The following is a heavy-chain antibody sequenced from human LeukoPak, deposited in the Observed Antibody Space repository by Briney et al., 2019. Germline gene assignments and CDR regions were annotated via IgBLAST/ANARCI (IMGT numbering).Heavy chain of an antibody. D-gene: IGHD3-10*01. J-gene: IGHJ6*02. Sequence: ASVKVSCKASGYTFTSYYMHWVRQAPGQGLEWMGIINPSGGSTSYAQKFQGRVTMTRNTSISTAYMELSSLRSEDTAVYYCARVGDGSGSYTHYYYGMDVWGQGTTVTVSS. CDR1: GYTFTSYY. V-gene: IGHV1-46*01. CDR3: ARVGDGSGSYTHYYYGMDV. CDR2: INPSGGST.